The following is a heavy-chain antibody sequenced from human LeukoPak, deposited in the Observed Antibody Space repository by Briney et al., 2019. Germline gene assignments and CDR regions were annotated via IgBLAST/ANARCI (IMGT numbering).Heavy chain of an antibody. CDR3: AREGGDY. V-gene: IGHV1-3*01. J-gene: IGHJ4*02. CDR1: GYTFTRYA. Sequence: ASVKVSCKASGYTFTRYAMHGVRQAPGQRLEWMGWINAGNGNTKYSQKLQGRVTITRDTSASTAYMELSSLRSEDTAVYYCAREGGDYWGQGTLVTVSS. CDR2: INAGNGNT.